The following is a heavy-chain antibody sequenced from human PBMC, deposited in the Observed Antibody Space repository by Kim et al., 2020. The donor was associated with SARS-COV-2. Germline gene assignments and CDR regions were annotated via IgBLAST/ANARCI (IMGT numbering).Heavy chain of an antibody. D-gene: IGHD5-18*01. CDR1: GFTFSSYG. Sequence: GGSLRLSCAASGFTFSSYGMHWVRQAPGKALEWVSVISSDGSNKYYAESVRGRFTISRDNSKNTLDLQMNSLRAEDTAVYYCAKDQMDLGYIFDYWGQGSLVIVSS. J-gene: IGHJ4*02. V-gene: IGHV3-30*18. CDR2: ISSDGSNK. CDR3: AKDQMDLGYIFDY.